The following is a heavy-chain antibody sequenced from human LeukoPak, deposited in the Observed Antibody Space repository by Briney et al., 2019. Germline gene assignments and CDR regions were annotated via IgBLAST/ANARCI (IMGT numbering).Heavy chain of an antibody. V-gene: IGHV1-8*03. D-gene: IGHD3-3*01. J-gene: IGHJ4*02. Sequence: ASVKVSCKASGYTFTSYDINWVRQATGQGLEWMGWMNPNSGNTGYAQKFQGRVTITRNTSISTAYMELSSLRSEDTAMYYCARGTYYDFWSGYWVFDYWGQGTLVTVSS. CDR3: ARGTYYDFWSGYWVFDY. CDR1: GYTFTSYD. CDR2: MNPNSGNT.